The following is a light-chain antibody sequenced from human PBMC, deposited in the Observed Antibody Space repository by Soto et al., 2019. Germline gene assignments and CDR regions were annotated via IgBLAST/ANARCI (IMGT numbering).Light chain of an antibody. V-gene: IGKV3D-15*01. CDR2: GAS. J-gene: IGKJ5*01. CDR1: QSVSSSN. CDR3: QQYNNWPSIT. Sequence: EVVMTQSPVTLSVSPGESATLSCRASQSVSSSNLAWYQQKPGQAPRLLIYGASTRATGIPARFSGSGSGTEFTLTISSLQSEDFAVYYCQQYNNWPSITFGQGRRLETK.